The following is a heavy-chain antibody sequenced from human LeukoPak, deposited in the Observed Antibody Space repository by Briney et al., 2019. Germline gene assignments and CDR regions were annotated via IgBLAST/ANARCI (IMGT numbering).Heavy chain of an antibody. J-gene: IGHJ4*02. CDR3: ARGGYCSGGSCYSIDY. V-gene: IGHV4-38-2*02. CDR2: FYHSGTT. CDR1: GYSISSGYS. Sequence: WETLSLTCTVSGYSISSGYSWGWIRQPPGKGLEWIGAFYHSGTTYYNPSLNSRDTISVDTSKNQFSLRLSSVTAADTAVYYCARGGYCSGGSCYSIDYWGQGTLLTVSS. D-gene: IGHD2-15*01.